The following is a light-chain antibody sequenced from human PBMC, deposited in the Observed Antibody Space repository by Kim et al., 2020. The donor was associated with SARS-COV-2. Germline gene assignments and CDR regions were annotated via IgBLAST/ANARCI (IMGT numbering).Light chain of an antibody. J-gene: IGLJ3*02. CDR1: KIGSKG. Sequence: APGRTARIIGGGNKIGSKGVHWYQQKPGQAPVLVMYFDVDRPSGIPERFSGSNSGNTATLTISRVEVGDEADYYCQVCDRTSDYWVFGGGTQLTVL. CDR3: QVCDRTSDYWV. V-gene: IGLV3-21*04. CDR2: FDV.